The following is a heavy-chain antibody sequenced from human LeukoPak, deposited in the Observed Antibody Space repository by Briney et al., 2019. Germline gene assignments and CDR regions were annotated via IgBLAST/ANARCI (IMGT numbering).Heavy chain of an antibody. CDR1: GGSISSYY. V-gene: IGHV4-59*01. J-gene: IGHJ4*02. Sequence: SETLSLTCTVSGGSISSYYWSWIRQPPGKGLEWMGYIYYSGSTNYNPSLKSRVTISVDTSKNQFSLKLSSVTAADTAVYYCARVQAYGGKGYFDYWGQGTLVTVSS. CDR2: IYYSGST. CDR3: ARVQAYGGKGYFDY. D-gene: IGHD4-23*01.